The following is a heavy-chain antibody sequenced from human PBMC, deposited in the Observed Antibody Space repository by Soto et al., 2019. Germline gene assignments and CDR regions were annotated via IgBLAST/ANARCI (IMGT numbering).Heavy chain of an antibody. CDR3: ARSLYSSSWYAGY. Sequence: PSETLSLTCAVSNYSISTGYYWGWMRQPPGKGLEWIGTIYHSGTTYYNPSLKSRIAISLDTSNNRSSLKLSSVTAADTAVYYCARSLYSSSWYAGYWGRGTLVTVSS. CDR2: IYHSGTT. CDR1: NYSISTGYY. V-gene: IGHV4-38-2*01. D-gene: IGHD6-13*01. J-gene: IGHJ4*02.